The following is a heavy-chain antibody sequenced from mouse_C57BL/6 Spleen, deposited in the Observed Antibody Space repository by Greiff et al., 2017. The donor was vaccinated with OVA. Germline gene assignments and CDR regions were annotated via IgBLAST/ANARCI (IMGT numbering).Heavy chain of an antibody. J-gene: IGHJ2*01. CDR3: ARGGTSRDY. V-gene: IGHV1-82*01. CDR1: GYAFSSSW. D-gene: IGHD3-3*01. Sequence: QVQLQQSGPELVKPGASVKISCKASGYAFSSSWMNWVKQRPGKGLEWIGRIYPGDGDTNYNGKFKGKATLTADKSSSTAYMQLSSLTSEDSAVYFCARGGTSRDYWGQGTTLTVSS. CDR2: IYPGDGDT.